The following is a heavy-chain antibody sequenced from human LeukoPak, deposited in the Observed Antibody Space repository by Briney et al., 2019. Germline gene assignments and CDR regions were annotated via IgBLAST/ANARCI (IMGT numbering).Heavy chain of an antibody. Sequence: SETLSLTCTVSGGSISSYYWSWIRQPPGQGMEWIGYIYYSGSTNYNPSLKSRVTISIDTSKNQLSLKVNSVTAADTAVYYCAIGRRELLLGTSMDVWGKGTTVTISS. CDR3: AIGRRELLLGTSMDV. D-gene: IGHD2-15*01. J-gene: IGHJ6*03. CDR2: IYYSGST. CDR1: GGSISSYY. V-gene: IGHV4-59*01.